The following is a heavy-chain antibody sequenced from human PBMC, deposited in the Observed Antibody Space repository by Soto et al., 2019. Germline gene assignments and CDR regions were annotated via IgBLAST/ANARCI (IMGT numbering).Heavy chain of an antibody. J-gene: IGHJ3*02. D-gene: IGHD3-3*01. CDR3: ARFDDSDAFDI. Sequence: HPGGSLRLSCAASGFTFSSYGMHWVRQAPGKGLEWVAVIWYDGSNKYYADSVKGRFTISRDNSKNTLYLQMNSLRAEDTAVYYSARFDDSDAFDIWGQGTMVTVSS. V-gene: IGHV3-33*01. CDR2: IWYDGSNK. CDR1: GFTFSSYG.